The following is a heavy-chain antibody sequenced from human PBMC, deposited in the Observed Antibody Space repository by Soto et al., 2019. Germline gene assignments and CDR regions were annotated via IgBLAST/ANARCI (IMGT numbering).Heavy chain of an antibody. D-gene: IGHD6-13*01. J-gene: IGHJ3*02. CDR2: IYYSGST. Sequence: PSETLSLTCTVSGGSISSGGYYWSWIRQHPGKGLEWIGYIYYSGSTYYNPSLKSRVTISVDTSKNQFSLKLSSVTAADTAVYYCARDRFGAAAGTRDAFDIWGQGTMVTVSS. CDR1: GGSISSGGYY. V-gene: IGHV4-31*03. CDR3: ARDRFGAAAGTRDAFDI.